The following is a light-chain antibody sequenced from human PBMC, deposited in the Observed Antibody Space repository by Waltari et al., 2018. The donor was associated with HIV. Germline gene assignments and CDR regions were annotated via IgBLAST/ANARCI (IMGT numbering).Light chain of an antibody. CDR1: KIGTTS. CDR2: DDR. Sequence: SAAPGETTRILCGGDKIGTTSVPWYRQRPGPAPTLIIYDDRERPSGISDRISGSKFDDTATLTINDVEADDECDYYCQLGDGSIGVSWVFGGGTTLTV. V-gene: IGLV3-21*01. CDR3: QLGDGSIGVSWV. J-gene: IGLJ3*02.